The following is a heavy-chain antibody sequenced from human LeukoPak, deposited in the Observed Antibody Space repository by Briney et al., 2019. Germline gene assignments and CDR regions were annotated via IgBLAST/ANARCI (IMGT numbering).Heavy chain of an antibody. CDR2: IIPMRTLA. CDR3: ARGKYCSGGECYSVRTSYDGFDP. CDR1: GAAFNTHI. D-gene: IGHD2-15*01. V-gene: IGHV1-69*02. J-gene: IGHJ5*02. Sequence: SVTVSCKASGAAFNTHIINWVRQAPGQGLAWLGRIIPMRTLANYAHKFQGRVIITADKSRRTAYMELSSLTSDDTAVYYCARGKYCSGGECYSVRTSYDGFDPWGQGTVVSVSS.